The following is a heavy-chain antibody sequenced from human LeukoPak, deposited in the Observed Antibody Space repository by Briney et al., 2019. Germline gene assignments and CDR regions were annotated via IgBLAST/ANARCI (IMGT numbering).Heavy chain of an antibody. CDR3: ARSLDTAMVSFAFDI. J-gene: IGHJ3*02. V-gene: IGHV4-39*07. D-gene: IGHD5-18*01. CDR1: GGSISSSSYY. Sequence: PSETLSLTCTVSGGSISSSSYYWGWIRQPPGKGLEWIGSMYYSGSTYYNPSLKSRVTISVDTSKNQFSLKLSSVTAADTAVYYCARSLDTAMVSFAFDIWGQGTMVTVSS. CDR2: MYYSGST.